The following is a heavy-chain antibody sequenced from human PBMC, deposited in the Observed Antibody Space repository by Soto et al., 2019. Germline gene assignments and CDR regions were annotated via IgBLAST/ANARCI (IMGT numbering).Heavy chain of an antibody. CDR2: ISSSGGST. D-gene: IGHD1-7*01. Sequence: EVQLVESGGGLVKPGGSLRLSCAASGFTFSSYSMNWVRQAPGKGLEWVSSISSSGGSTYYADSVKGRFTISRDNTKKTVYLQIKSLSAEDTDVYYCAIGITRTSGYWGQGTLVSVSS. V-gene: IGHV3-21*04. CDR1: GFTFSSYS. J-gene: IGHJ4*02. CDR3: AIGITRTSGY.